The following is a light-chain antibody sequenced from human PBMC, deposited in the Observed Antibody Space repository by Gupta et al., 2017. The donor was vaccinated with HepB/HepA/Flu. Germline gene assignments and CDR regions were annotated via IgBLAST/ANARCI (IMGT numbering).Light chain of an antibody. Sequence: DIQMTQSPSSLSASVGDRVTITCRASQSFSSYLNWYQQKPGKAPRLLIYAASSLQSGVPSRFSGSGSGTDFTLTISSLQPEDFATYYCQQSNSSPFTFGRGTKVDIK. CDR1: QSFSSY. CDR3: QQSNSSPFT. V-gene: IGKV1-39*01. CDR2: AAS. J-gene: IGKJ3*01.